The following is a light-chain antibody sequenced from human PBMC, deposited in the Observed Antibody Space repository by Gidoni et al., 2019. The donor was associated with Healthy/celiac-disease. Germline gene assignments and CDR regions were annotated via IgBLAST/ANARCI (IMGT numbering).Light chain of an antibody. J-gene: IGKJ4*01. V-gene: IGKV3-11*01. CDR3: QQRSNWPLLT. Sequence: EIVLTPSPATLSLSPGERAILSCRASQSVSSYLAWYQQKPGQAPRLLIYDASNRATGIPARFSGSGSGTDFTLTISSLEPEDFAVYYCQQRSNWPLLTFGGGTKVEIK. CDR1: QSVSSY. CDR2: DAS.